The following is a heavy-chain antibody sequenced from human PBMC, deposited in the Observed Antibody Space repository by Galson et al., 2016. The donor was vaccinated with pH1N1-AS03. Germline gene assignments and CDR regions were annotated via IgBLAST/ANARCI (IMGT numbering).Heavy chain of an antibody. CDR1: GYTFSNYG. CDR3: ARAFEEYLLRDYSSVFDS. J-gene: IGHJ4*02. D-gene: IGHD2/OR15-2a*01. Sequence: SVKVSCKASGYTFSNYGITWVRQAPGQGLQRMGWIKNNNDNTIYGQNFQGRVTPTTDPSTNTAYMELKNLRSDDTGVYYCARAFEEYLLRDYSSVFDSWGQGTLVTVSS. CDR2: IKNNNDNT. V-gene: IGHV1-18*01.